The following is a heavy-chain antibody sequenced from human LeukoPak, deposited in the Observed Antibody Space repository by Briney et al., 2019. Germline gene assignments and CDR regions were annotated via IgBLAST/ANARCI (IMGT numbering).Heavy chain of an antibody. CDR1: GFTFSSHW. Sequence: GGSLRLSCAASGFTFSSHWMHWVRQAPGKGLVWVSRINSDASSTSYADSVKGRFTISRDNAKNTLYLQMNSLRAEDTAVYYCARAGSSSWYRSPWGGDYGMDVWGQGTTVTVSS. CDR3: ARAGSSSWYRSPWGGDYGMDV. D-gene: IGHD6-13*01. CDR2: INSDASST. J-gene: IGHJ6*02. V-gene: IGHV3-74*01.